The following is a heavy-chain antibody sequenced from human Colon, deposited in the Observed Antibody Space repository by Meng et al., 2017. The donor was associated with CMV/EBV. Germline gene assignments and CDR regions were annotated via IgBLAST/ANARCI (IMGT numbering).Heavy chain of an antibody. D-gene: IGHD6-13*01. CDR2: IYPQDGGT. V-gene: IGHV1-2*02. Sequence: QWQLGQFGTEMKKPGSPVKVSRKTSGYTFTANHLHWVRQAPGQGLEWMGWIYPQDGGTYFAQKFQDSVTLTRDTSITTAYMELSGLTSDDTAIYYCVRESWYFDFWGEGTLVTVSS. CDR1: GYTFTANH. J-gene: IGHJ4*02. CDR3: VRESWYFDF.